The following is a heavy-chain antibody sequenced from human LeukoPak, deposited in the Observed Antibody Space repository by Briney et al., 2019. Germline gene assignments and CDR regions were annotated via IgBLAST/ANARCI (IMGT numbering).Heavy chain of an antibody. CDR2: IYYSGST. V-gene: IGHV4-61*01. D-gene: IGHD5-18*01. Sequence: SETLSLTCTVSGGSISSSSYYWSWIRQPPGKGLEWIGYIYYSGSTNYNPSLKSRVTISLDTSKNQFSLKLSSVTAADTAVYYCAISPLTAMVPYYMDVWGKGTTVTVSS. J-gene: IGHJ6*03. CDR3: AISPLTAMVPYYMDV. CDR1: GGSISSSSYY.